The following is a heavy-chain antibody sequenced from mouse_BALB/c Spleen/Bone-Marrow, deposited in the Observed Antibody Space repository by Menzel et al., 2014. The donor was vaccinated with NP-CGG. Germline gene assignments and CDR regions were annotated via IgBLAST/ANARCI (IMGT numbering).Heavy chain of an antibody. CDR2: IHLSDSES. CDR3: TRYDLTIRAFAY. Sequence: LVESGAELVRPGASVKLSCKASGYSFTSYWMNWVKQRPGQGLEWIGMIHLSDSESRLNQKFKDKATLTVDKSSSTAYMQLSSPTSEDSAVYYCTRYDLTIRAFAYWGQGTLVTVSA. J-gene: IGHJ3*01. D-gene: IGHD3-3*01. V-gene: IGHV1-74*04. CDR1: GYSFTSYW.